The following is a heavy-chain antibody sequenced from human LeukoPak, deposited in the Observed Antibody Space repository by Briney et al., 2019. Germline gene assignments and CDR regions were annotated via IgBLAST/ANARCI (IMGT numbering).Heavy chain of an antibody. CDR1: GFTFDDYG. V-gene: IGHV3-20*04. CDR3: ARGGGYYVGSMDDY. Sequence: PGGSLRLSCAASGFTFDDYGMSWVRQAPGKGLEWVSYINWNGGSTDYADSVKGRFTISRDNAKNSLYLQMNSLRAEDTAVYYCARGGGYYVGSMDDYWGQGTLVTVSS. J-gene: IGHJ4*02. D-gene: IGHD1-26*01. CDR2: INWNGGST.